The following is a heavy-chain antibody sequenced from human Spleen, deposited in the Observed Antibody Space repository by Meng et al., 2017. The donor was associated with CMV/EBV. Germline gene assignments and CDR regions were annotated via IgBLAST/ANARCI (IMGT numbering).Heavy chain of an antibody. CDR1: GYTFTGYY. J-gene: IGHJ6*02. V-gene: IGHV1-2*02. Sequence: VKVSCKASGYTFTGYYIHWMRQAPRQGLEWMGWINPNSGATNSAQKFRGRVTMTRDTSISTASMELSRLTSDDTAVYYCAREQGVTGSPSYFYYGMDVWGQGTTVTVSS. CDR2: INPNSGAT. D-gene: IGHD2-21*02. CDR3: AREQGVTGSPSYFYYGMDV.